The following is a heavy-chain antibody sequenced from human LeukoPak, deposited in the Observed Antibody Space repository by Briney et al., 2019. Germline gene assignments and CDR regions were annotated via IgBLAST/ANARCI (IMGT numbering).Heavy chain of an antibody. Sequence: GGSLRLSCAASGFTFSSYSMNWVRQAPGKGLEWVSSISSSSSYIYYADSVKGRFTISRDNAKNSLYLQMNSLRAEDTAVYYCAKYGSGNYYHLDYWGQGTLVTVSS. CDR1: GFTFSSYS. CDR3: AKYGSGNYYHLDY. V-gene: IGHV3-21*04. CDR2: ISSSSSYI. D-gene: IGHD3-10*01. J-gene: IGHJ4*02.